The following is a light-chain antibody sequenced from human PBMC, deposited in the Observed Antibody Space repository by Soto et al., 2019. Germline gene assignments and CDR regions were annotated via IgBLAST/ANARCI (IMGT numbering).Light chain of an antibody. CDR3: SSYTSKSSLI. V-gene: IGLV2-14*01. Sequence: QSALTQPASVSASPGQSITISCTGTSSDVGGYKFVSWYQHHPGKAPKLMIYEVNNRPSGISFRFSGSKSGNTASLTISGLQAEDEADYYCSSYTSKSSLIFGGGTKVTVL. J-gene: IGLJ2*01. CDR1: SSDVGGYKF. CDR2: EVN.